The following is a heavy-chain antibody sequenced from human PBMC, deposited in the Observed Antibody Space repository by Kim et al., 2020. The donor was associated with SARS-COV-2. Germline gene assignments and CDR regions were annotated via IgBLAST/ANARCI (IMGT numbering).Heavy chain of an antibody. V-gene: IGHV1-18*01. J-gene: IGHJ6*02. CDR1: GYTFTSYG. D-gene: IGHD2-15*01. CDR2: ISAYNGNT. Sequence: ASVKVSCKASGYTFTSYGISWVRQAPGEGLEWMGWISAYNGNTNYAQKLQGRVTMTTDTSTSTAYMELRSLRSDDTAVYYCAREDYSDVGYYGMDVWGQGTTVTVSS. CDR3: AREDYSDVGYYGMDV.